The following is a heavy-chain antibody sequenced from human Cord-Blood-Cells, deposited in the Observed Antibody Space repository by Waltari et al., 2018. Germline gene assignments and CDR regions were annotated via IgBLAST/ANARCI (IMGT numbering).Heavy chain of an antibody. D-gene: IGHD3-3*01. CDR3: ARDRSILEWLFDY. V-gene: IGHV3-33*01. CDR2: IWYDGSNK. J-gene: IGHJ4*02. Sequence: QVQLVESGGGVVQPGWSLRLSCAAAGFTFRSHALPWVRQAPGKGLEWVAVIWYDGSNKYYADSVKGRFTISRENSKNTLYLQMNSLRAEDTAVYYCARDRSILEWLFDYWGQGTLVTVSS. CDR1: GFTFRSHA.